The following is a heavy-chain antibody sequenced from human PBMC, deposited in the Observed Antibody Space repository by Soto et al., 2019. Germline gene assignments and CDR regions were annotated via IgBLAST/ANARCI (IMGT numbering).Heavy chain of an antibody. CDR2: IYYSGST. CDR1: GGSISSSSYY. V-gene: IGHV4-39*01. D-gene: IGHD2-2*02. J-gene: IGHJ4*02. Sequence: SETLSLTCTVSGGSISSSSYYWGWIRQPPGKGLEWIGSIYYSGSTYYNPSLKSRVTISVDTSKNQFSLKLSSVTAADTAVYYCARRGVPAAIPTVTTNYFDYWGQGTLVTVSS. CDR3: ARRGVPAAIPTVTTNYFDY.